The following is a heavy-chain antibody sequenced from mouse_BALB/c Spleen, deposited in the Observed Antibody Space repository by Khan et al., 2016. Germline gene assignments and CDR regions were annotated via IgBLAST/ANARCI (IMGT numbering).Heavy chain of an antibody. J-gene: IGHJ2*01. V-gene: IGHV3-6*02. Sequence: EVQLQESGPGLVKPSQSLSLTCSVTGYSITSGYYWNWIRQFPGNKLEWMGYISYDGSNNYNPSLKNRISITRDPSKNQFFLKLNSVTTEDTATYYCASACDFDYWGQGTTLTVSS. CDR3: ASACDFDY. CDR1: GYSITSGYY. CDR2: ISYDGSN.